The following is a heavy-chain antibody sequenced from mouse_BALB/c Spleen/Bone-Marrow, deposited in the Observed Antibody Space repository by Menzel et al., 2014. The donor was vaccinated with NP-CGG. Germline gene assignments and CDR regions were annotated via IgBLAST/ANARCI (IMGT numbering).Heavy chain of an antibody. CDR3: ARQYGSSYFDY. Sequence: EVQLVESGGGLVKPGGSLKLSCAASGFTFSSYGMSWVRQTPEKRLEWVATISGGGSYTYYPDSVKGRFTISRDNAKNNLYLQRSSLRSEDTALYYCARQYGSSYFDYWGQGTTLTVSS. CDR1: GFTFSSYG. CDR2: ISGGGSYT. V-gene: IGHV5-9-2*01. J-gene: IGHJ2*01. D-gene: IGHD1-1*01.